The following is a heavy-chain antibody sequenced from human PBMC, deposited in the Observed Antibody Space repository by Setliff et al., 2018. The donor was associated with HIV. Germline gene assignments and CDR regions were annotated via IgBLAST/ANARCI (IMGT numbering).Heavy chain of an antibody. CDR2: INHGGSA. CDR3: ARVPVAGANWFDP. CDR1: GGSISGSY. V-gene: IGHV4-34*01. Sequence: SETLSLTCAVSGGSISGSYWSWIRQTPGKGLEWIGKINHGGSAHFNPSLKSRVTISVDRSKNLFSLKLISVTAADQGVYYCARVPVAGANWFDPWGLRLSWSPSPQ. J-gene: IGHJ5*02. D-gene: IGHD2-21*01.